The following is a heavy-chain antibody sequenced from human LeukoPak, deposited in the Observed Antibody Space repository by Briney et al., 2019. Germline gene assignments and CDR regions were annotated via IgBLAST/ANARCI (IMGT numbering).Heavy chain of an antibody. Sequence: GASVKVSCKASGYTFTGYYMHWVRQAPGQGLEWMGWINPNSGGTNYAQKFQGRVTMTRDTSISTAYMELSRLRSDDTAVYYCARGPLTYYYDSSGYSPWDFWGQGTLVTVSS. V-gene: IGHV1-2*02. CDR1: GYTFTGYY. J-gene: IGHJ4*02. CDR2: INPNSGGT. CDR3: ARGPLTYYYDSSGYSPWDF. D-gene: IGHD3-22*01.